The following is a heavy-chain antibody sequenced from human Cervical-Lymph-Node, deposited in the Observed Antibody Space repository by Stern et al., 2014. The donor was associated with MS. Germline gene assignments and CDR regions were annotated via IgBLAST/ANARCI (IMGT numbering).Heavy chain of an antibody. CDR2: IYWDDDK. Sequence: QVTLKESGPTLVKPTQTLTLTCTFSVFSLSTSGVGVGWIRQPPGKALEWLALIYWDDDKRYSPSLKSRLTITKDTSKNQVVLTMTNMDPVDTATYYCAHTVSIAAAGTWFDPWGQGTLVTVSS. D-gene: IGHD6-13*01. J-gene: IGHJ5*02. CDR1: VFSLSTSGVG. V-gene: IGHV2-5*02. CDR3: AHTVSIAAAGTWFDP.